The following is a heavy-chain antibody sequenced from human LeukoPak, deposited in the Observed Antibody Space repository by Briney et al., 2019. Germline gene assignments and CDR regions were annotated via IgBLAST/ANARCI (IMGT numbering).Heavy chain of an antibody. CDR3: AIRFRIAVAAGIYGMDV. Sequence: SETLSLTCAVYGGSFSGYYWSWIRQPPGKGLEWIGEINHSGSTNYNPSLKTRVTISVDTSKNQFSLKLSSVTAADTAVYYCAIRFRIAVAAGIYGMDVWGQGTTVTVSS. CDR1: GGSFSGYY. J-gene: IGHJ6*02. CDR2: INHSGST. D-gene: IGHD6-19*01. V-gene: IGHV4-34*01.